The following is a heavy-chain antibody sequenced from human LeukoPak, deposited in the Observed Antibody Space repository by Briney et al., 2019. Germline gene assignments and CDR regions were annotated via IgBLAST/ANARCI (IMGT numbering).Heavy chain of an antibody. J-gene: IGHJ4*02. D-gene: IGHD5-18*01. V-gene: IGHV3-49*04. CDR2: IRSKGYGGTT. CDR1: GFTFGDYA. CDR3: TRDVRHSYGPPSDY. Sequence: GGSLRLSCTGSGFTFGDYAMSWVRQAPGKGLEWVGFIRSKGYGGTTEYAASVKGRFTISRDDFESVAYLQMNSLITEDTAVYYCTRDVRHSYGPPSDYWGQGTLVIVSS.